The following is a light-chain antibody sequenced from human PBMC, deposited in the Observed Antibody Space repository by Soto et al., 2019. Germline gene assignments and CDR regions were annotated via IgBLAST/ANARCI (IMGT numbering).Light chain of an antibody. V-gene: IGKV1-5*01. CDR2: DAS. Sequence: IQMTQSPSTLSASVGDRVTITCRASQSISSWLAWYQQKPGKAPKLLIYDASSLESGVPSRFSGSGSGTEFYLTISSLQPDDFATYYCQQYNSYSWTFGQGTKV. CDR3: QQYNSYSWT. J-gene: IGKJ1*01. CDR1: QSISSW.